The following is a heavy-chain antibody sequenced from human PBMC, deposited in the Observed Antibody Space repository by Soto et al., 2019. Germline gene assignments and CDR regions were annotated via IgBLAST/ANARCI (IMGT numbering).Heavy chain of an antibody. D-gene: IGHD5-18*01. CDR3: ARAPRGYSYGPFDY. V-gene: IGHV4-59*01. CDR1: GGSISSYY. Sequence: ETLSLTCTVSGGSISSYYWSWIRQPPGKGLEWIGYIYYSGSTNYNPSLKSRVTISVDTSKNQFSLKLSSVTAADTAVYYCARAPRGYSYGPFDYWGQGTLVTVSS. CDR2: IYYSGST. J-gene: IGHJ4*02.